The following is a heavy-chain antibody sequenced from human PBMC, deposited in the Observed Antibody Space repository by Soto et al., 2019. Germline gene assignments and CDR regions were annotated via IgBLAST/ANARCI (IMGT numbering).Heavy chain of an antibody. CDR3: ATAKRYYDSSGPPQFYFDH. CDR1: GYTFPGYY. D-gene: IGHD3-22*01. V-gene: IGHV1-2*04. Sequence: RASVKVSCKASGYTFPGYYIHWIRQAPGQGLEWIGWINPNSGATEFAQNFQDWVTMTRDTSITTAYMELSRLRPEDTAFYYCATAKRYYDSSGPPQFYFDHWGQGTLVTVSS. J-gene: IGHJ4*02. CDR2: INPNSGAT.